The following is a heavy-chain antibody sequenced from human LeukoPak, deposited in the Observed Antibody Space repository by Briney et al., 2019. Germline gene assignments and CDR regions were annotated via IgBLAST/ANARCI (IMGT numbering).Heavy chain of an antibody. V-gene: IGHV3-7*05. CDR1: GFTFSRYW. D-gene: IGHD2-21*01. CDR2: TKQDGNEK. CDR3: AREGEEDAFDI. J-gene: IGHJ3*02. Sequence: PGGSLRLSCAASGFTFSRYWMSWVRQAPGKGLEWVANTKQDGNEKYYVDSVKGRFTISRDDAQNSLYLQMNSLRAEDTAVYYCAREGEEDAFDIWGQGTMVTVSS.